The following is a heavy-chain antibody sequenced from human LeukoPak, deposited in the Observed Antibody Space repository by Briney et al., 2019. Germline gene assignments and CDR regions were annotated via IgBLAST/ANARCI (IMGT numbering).Heavy chain of an antibody. J-gene: IGHJ4*02. D-gene: IGHD1-7*01. CDR3: ERDNWNYPTHFFDY. CDR2: ISDSGST. V-gene: IGHV4-59*01. Sequence: NPSETLSLTCTVSGGSIRSYYWSWIRHPPGKGLEWMGYISDSGSTDYKSSLKSRVSMSVDTSKNQFSLKLSSVTAADTAVYYCERDNWNYPTHFFDYWGQGTLVTVSS. CDR1: GGSIRSYY.